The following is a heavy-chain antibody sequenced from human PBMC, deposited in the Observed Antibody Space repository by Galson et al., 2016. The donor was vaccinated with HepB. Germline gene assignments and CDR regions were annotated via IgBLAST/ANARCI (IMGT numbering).Heavy chain of an antibody. CDR3: ARDHVAPPIWFDP. D-gene: IGHD5-12*01. V-gene: IGHV5-51*01. CDR2: IYPGDSDT. CDR1: GYSFTNYW. Sequence: QSGAEVKKPGESLKISCKGSGYSFTNYWIGWVRQMPGRGLEWMGIIYPGDSDTRYSPSFQGQVTISADKSINTAYLQWSSLKASDTAVYYCARDHVAPPIWFDPWGQGTLVTVSS. J-gene: IGHJ5*02.